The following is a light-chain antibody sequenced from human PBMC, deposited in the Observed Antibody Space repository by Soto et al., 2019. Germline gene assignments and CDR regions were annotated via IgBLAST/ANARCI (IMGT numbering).Light chain of an antibody. J-gene: IGLJ1*01. CDR2: DVS. Sequence: QSVLTQPRSVSGSPGQSVTISCTGTSSDVGGYNYVSWYQQHPGKAPKLMIYDVSKRPSGVPDRFSGSKSGNTASLTISELQAEYEADYYCCSYAGSYTFVYVFGTGTKVTVL. V-gene: IGLV2-11*01. CDR1: SSDVGGYNY. CDR3: CSYAGSYTFVYV.